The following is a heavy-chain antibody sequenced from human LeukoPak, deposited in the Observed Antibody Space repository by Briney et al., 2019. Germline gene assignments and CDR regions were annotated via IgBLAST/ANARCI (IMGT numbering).Heavy chain of an antibody. J-gene: IGHJ3*02. CDR1: GFTFSSYS. CDR2: ISSSSSTI. Sequence: GGSLRLSCAASGFTFSSYSMNWVRQAPGKGLEWVSYISSSSSTIYYADSVKGRFTISRDNAKNSLYLQMNSLRAEDTAVYYCARSKGSSWPDAFDIWGQGTMVTVSS. V-gene: IGHV3-48*01. D-gene: IGHD6-13*01. CDR3: ARSKGSSWPDAFDI.